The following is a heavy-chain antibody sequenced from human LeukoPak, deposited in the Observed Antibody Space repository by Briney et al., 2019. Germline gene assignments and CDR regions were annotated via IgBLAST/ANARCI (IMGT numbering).Heavy chain of an antibody. Sequence: SETLSLTCTVSGGSISSGGYYWSWIRQHPGKGLEWIGYIYYSGSTYYNPSLKSRVTISVDTSKNQFSLKLSSVTAADTAVYYCARGLSRGYCSSTSCYYYYGMDVWGQGTTVTVSS. J-gene: IGHJ6*02. CDR3: ARGLSRGYCSSTSCYYYYGMDV. CDR1: GGSISSGGYY. CDR2: IYYSGST. D-gene: IGHD2-2*01. V-gene: IGHV4-31*03.